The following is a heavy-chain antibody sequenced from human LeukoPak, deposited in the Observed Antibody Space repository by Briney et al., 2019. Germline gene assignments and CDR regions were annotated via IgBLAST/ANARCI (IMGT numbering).Heavy chain of an antibody. J-gene: IGHJ4*02. CDR1: GFTVRNNY. CDR3: ATGERMVRGDGVDY. D-gene: IGHD3-10*01. Sequence: GGSLRLSCAASGFTVRNNYMSWVRQAPGKGLEWVSVIYSGGSTYYADSVKGRFTISRDNSKNTLYLQMNSLRAEDTAVYFCATGERMVRGDGVDYWGQGTLVTVSS. V-gene: IGHV3-66*01. CDR2: IYSGGST.